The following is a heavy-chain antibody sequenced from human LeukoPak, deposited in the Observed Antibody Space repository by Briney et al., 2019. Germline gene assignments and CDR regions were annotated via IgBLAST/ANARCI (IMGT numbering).Heavy chain of an antibody. V-gene: IGHV1-18*01. CDR3: ARVEVEYYDSSGYYLFDY. CDR2: ISANNGNT. D-gene: IGHD3-22*01. J-gene: IGHJ4*02. Sequence: ASVKVSCKASGYTLTSYGLSWVRQAPGQGLEWMGWISANNGNTNYAQKLQGRVTMTTDTSTSTAYMELRSLRSDDTAVYYWARVEVEYYDSSGYYLFDYWGQGTLVTVSS. CDR1: GYTLTSYG.